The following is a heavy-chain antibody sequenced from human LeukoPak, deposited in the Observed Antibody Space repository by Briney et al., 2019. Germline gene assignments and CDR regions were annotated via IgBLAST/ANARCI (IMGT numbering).Heavy chain of an antibody. J-gene: IGHJ5*02. CDR1: GYTLTELS. V-gene: IGHV1-24*01. CDR3: ARDNSVGEIAWWFDP. CDR2: FDPEDGET. Sequence: ASVKVSCKVSGYTLTELSMHWVRQAPGKGLEWMGGFDPEDGETIYAQKFQGRVTMTEDTSTDTAYMELSSLRSEDTAVYYCARDNSVGEIAWWFDPWGQGTLVTVSS. D-gene: IGHD1-26*01.